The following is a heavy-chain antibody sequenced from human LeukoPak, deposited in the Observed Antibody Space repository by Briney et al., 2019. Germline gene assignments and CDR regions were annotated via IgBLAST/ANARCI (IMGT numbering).Heavy chain of an antibody. CDR3: ARDAEVLYSSSWFNWFDP. V-gene: IGHV3-7*01. CDR2: IKQDGSEK. D-gene: IGHD6-13*01. Sequence: PGGSLRLSCAASGFTFSSYWMSWVRQAPGKGLEWVANIKQDGSEKYYVDSVKGRFTISRDNAKNSLYLQMNSLRAEDTAVYYCARDAEVLYSSSWFNWFDPWGQGTLVTVSS. CDR1: GFTFSSYW. J-gene: IGHJ5*02.